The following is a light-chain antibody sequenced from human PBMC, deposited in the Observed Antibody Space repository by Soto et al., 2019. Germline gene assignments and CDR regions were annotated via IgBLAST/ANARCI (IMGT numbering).Light chain of an antibody. Sequence: DIQITQSHSTLYASVGDRFTITCRTSQSISSWLAWYQQKPGKAPKLLIFDAYSLESGTPSRFSGRRSGTEFTLTIAGVQPEDFATYYCQQYSSYSPLTFGGGTKADIK. CDR2: DAY. J-gene: IGKJ4*01. CDR3: QQYSSYSPLT. V-gene: IGKV1-5*01. CDR1: QSISSW.